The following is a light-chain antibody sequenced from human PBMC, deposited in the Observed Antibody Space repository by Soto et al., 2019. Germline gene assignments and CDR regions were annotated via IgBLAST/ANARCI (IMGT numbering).Light chain of an antibody. CDR2: AAS. CDR1: QSVSSY. J-gene: IGKJ5*01. V-gene: IGKV3-20*01. Sequence: EIFLTQSPATLSLSRWERATLSWRASQSVSSYLAWYQQKPGQAPRLLIYAASSRATGIPDRFSGSGSGTDFTLTISRLEPEDFAVYYCQQFGFSPNTFGQGTRLEIK. CDR3: QQFGFSPNT.